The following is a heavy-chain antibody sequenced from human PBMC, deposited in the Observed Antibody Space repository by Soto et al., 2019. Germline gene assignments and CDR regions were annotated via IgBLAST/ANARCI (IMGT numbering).Heavy chain of an antibody. D-gene: IGHD6-19*01. CDR3: ARHASGWYSRFDY. CDR2: IYYDGST. CDR1: GGSISTYY. J-gene: IGHJ4*02. V-gene: IGHV4-59*01. Sequence: SEALSLTCTVSGGSISTYYWSWIRQPPGKGLEWIGYIYYDGSTSYNPSLRSRVTISVDTSKNQFSLILSSVTSADTAVYYCARHASGWYSRFDYWGQGTQVTVS.